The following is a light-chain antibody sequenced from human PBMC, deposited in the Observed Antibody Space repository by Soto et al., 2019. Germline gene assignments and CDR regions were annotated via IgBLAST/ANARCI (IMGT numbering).Light chain of an antibody. CDR3: QQYNTWPRT. V-gene: IGKV3-15*01. CDR2: SAS. CDR1: QSVNTN. J-gene: IGKJ1*01. Sequence: IVMTQSPDTLSVSPGERATLSCRASQSVNTNLAWYQQKPGQAPRLLLFSASTRATGIPARFSGSGSGTEFTLAISSLQSEDFAVYYCQQYNTWPRTFGQGTKVEIK.